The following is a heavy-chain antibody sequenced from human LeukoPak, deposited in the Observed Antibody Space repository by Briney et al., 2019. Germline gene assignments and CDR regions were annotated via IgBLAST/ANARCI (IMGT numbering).Heavy chain of an antibody. CDR2: ISGSGGNT. D-gene: IGHD6-13*01. Sequence: GGSLRLSCAASGFFFPNCAMSWVRQAPGKGLEWVAGISGSGGNTFYADSVTGRFTISRDISDKTLYLAMNTLRAEDTAIYYCAKAANPLVSANYFDYWGQGILVTLSS. CDR3: AKAANPLVSANYFDY. CDR1: GFFFPNCA. J-gene: IGHJ4*02. V-gene: IGHV3-23*01.